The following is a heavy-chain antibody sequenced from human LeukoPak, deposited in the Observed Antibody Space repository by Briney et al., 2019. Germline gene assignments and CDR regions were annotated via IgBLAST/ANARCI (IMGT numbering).Heavy chain of an antibody. CDR3: ARHVYDSSGYYDY. CDR1: GGSISSYY. CDR2: IYYSGST. Sequence: PSETLSLTCTVSGGSISSYYWSWIRQPPGKGLEWIGYIYYSGSTNYNPSLKSRVTISVDTSKNQFSLKLCSVTAADTAVYYCARHVYDSSGYYDYWGQGTLVTVSS. D-gene: IGHD3-22*01. V-gene: IGHV4-59*08. J-gene: IGHJ4*02.